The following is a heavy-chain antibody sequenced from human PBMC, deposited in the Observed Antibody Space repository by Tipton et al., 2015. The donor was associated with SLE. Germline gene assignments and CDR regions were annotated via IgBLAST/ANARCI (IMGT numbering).Heavy chain of an antibody. J-gene: IGHJ6*02. D-gene: IGHD1-26*01. CDR2: IYHSGST. CDR3: AREGVGAAYYYYYGMDV. CDR1: GFSISSGYY. V-gene: IGHV4-38-2*02. Sequence: TLSLTCAVSGFSISSGYYWGWIRQPPGKGLAWIGSIYHSGSTYYNPSLKSRVTISVDTSKNQFSLKLSSVTAADTAVYYCAREGVGAAYYYYYGMDVWGQGTTVTVSS.